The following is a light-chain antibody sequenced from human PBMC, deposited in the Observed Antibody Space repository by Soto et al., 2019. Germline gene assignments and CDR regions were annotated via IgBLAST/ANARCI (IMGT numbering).Light chain of an antibody. CDR1: GSDVGGYNY. CDR2: EVR. CDR3: SSYTSGGTYV. Sequence: QSVLTQPASVSGSPGQSITVSCTGTGSDVGGYNYVSWYQQHPGKAPKVIIYEVRNRPSGVSDRFSGSKSGNTASLTISVLQAEDEADYYCSSYTSGGTYVFGSGTKVTVL. J-gene: IGLJ1*01. V-gene: IGLV2-14*01.